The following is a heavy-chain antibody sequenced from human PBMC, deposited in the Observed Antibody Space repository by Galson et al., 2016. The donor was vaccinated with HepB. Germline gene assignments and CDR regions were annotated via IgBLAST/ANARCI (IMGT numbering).Heavy chain of an antibody. J-gene: IGHJ5*02. CDR1: GGSISENY. CDR2: IYYSRTT. V-gene: IGHV4-59*01. Sequence: SETLSLTCTVSGGSISENYWNWIRQTPGGRLQWIGYIYYSRTTQFNPSLKSRLTMSLDKAKNQFSLKLNSVTAADTAVYYCARDFYNYRSGLRYNWFDPWGPGTLVTVSS. CDR3: ARDFYNYRSGLRYNWFDP. D-gene: IGHD5-24*01.